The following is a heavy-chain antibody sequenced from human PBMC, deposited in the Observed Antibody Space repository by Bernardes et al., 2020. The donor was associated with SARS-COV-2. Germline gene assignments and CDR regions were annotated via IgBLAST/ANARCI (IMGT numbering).Heavy chain of an antibody. CDR3: ATAAVVVVPAANYPNYYYYYGMDV. V-gene: IGHV1-24*01. CDR1: GYTLTELS. Sequence: ASVKVSCKVSGYTLTELSMRWVRQAPGKGLEWMGGFDPEDGETIYAQKFQGRVTMTEDTSTDTAYMELSSLRSEDTAVYYCATAAVVVVPAANYPNYYYYYGMDVWGQGTTVTVSS. CDR2: FDPEDGET. J-gene: IGHJ6*02. D-gene: IGHD2-2*01.